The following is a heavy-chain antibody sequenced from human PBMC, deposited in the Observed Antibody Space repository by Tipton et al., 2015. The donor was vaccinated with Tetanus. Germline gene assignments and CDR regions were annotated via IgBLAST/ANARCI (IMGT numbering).Heavy chain of an antibody. V-gene: IGHV4-34*01. CDR3: ARVSIVADFDY. CDR1: GGSISSYY. D-gene: IGHD5-12*01. Sequence: TLSLTCTVSGGSISSYYWSWIRQPPGKGLEWIGEINHSGSTNYNPSLKSRVTISVDTSKNQFSLKLSSVTAADTAVYYCARVSIVADFDYWGQGTLVTVSS. J-gene: IGHJ4*02. CDR2: INHSGST.